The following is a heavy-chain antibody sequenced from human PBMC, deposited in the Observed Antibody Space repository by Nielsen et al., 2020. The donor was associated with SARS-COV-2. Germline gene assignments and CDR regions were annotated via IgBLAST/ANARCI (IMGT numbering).Heavy chain of an antibody. D-gene: IGHD3-10*01. Sequence: SETLSLTCTVSGGSISSYYWSWIRQPPGKGLEWIGYIYYSGSTNYNPSLKSRVTISVDTSKNQFSLKLSSVTAADTAVYYCARANGYYGSGSYYNHYYGMDVWGQGTTVTVSS. J-gene: IGHJ6*02. V-gene: IGHV4-59*12. CDR2: IYYSGST. CDR3: ARANGYYGSGSYYNHYYGMDV. CDR1: GGSISSYY.